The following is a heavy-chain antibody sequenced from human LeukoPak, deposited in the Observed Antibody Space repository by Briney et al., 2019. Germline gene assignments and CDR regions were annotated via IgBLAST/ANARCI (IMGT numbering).Heavy chain of an antibody. CDR2: FDLEDGET. D-gene: IGHD3-10*01. CDR3: ARTTYYYGSGSYYTGFP. J-gene: IGHJ4*02. Sequence: ASVKVSCKVSGYTLTELSMHWVRQAPGKGLEWMGSFDLEDGETIYAQKFQGRVTMTEDTSTDTAYMELSSLRSEDTAVYYCARTTYYYGSGSYYTGFPWGQGTLVTVSS. CDR1: GYTLTELS. V-gene: IGHV1-24*01.